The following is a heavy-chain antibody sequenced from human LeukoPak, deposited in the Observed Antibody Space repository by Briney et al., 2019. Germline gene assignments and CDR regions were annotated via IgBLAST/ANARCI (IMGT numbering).Heavy chain of an antibody. CDR2: ISYDGSNK. V-gene: IGHV3-30*18. D-gene: IGHD5-12*01. CDR1: GFTFSSYA. Sequence: GGSLRLSCAASGFTFSSYAMSWVRQAPGKGLEWVAVISYDGSNKYYADSVKGRFTISRDNSKNTLYLQMNSLRAEDTAVYYCAKDSDGYDYFDYWGQGTLVTVSS. J-gene: IGHJ4*02. CDR3: AKDSDGYDYFDY.